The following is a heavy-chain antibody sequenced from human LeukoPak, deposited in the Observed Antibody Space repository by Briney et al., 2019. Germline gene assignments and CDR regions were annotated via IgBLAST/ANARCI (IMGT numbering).Heavy chain of an antibody. CDR3: ARMSPSIFGVVPYAFDI. J-gene: IGHJ3*02. CDR2: IYYSGST. CDR1: GGSISSYY. Sequence: ASETLSLTCTVSGGSISSYYWSWIRQPPGKGLEWIGYIYYSGSTNYNPSLKSRVTISVDTSKNQFSLKLSSVTAADTAVYYCARMSPSIFGVVPYAFDIWGQGTMVTVSS. V-gene: IGHV4-59*01. D-gene: IGHD3-3*01.